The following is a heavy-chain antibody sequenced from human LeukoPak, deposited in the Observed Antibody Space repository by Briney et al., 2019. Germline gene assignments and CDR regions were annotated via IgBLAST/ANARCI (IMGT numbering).Heavy chain of an antibody. CDR1: GYTFTSYG. V-gene: IGHV1-18*01. J-gene: IGHJ6*03. Sequence: ASVKVSCKASGYTFTSYGISWVRQAPAQGLEWMGWISAYNCNTNYAQKLQGRVTMTTDTSTSTAYMELRSLRSDETAVYYCARELAVAGTPDYYYYYMDVWGKGTTVTVSS. CDR2: ISAYNCNT. D-gene: IGHD6-19*01. CDR3: ARELAVAGTPDYYYYYMDV.